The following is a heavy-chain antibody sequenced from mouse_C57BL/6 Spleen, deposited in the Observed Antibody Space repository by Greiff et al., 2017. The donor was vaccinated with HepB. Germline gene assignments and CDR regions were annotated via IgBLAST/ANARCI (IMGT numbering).Heavy chain of an antibody. Sequence: VQLQQPGAELVRPGSSVKLSCKASGYTFTSYWMHWVKQRPIQGLEWIGNIDPSDSETHYNQKFKDKATLTVDKSSSTAYMQLSSLTSEDSAVYYCARITTVVATTNWYFDVWGTGTTVTVSS. CDR3: ARITTVVATTNWYFDV. D-gene: IGHD1-1*01. J-gene: IGHJ1*03. CDR1: GYTFTSYW. V-gene: IGHV1-52*01. CDR2: IDPSDSET.